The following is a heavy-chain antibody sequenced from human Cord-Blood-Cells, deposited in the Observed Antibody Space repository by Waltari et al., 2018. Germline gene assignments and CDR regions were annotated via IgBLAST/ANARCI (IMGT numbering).Heavy chain of an antibody. V-gene: IGHV3-33*01. CDR1: GFTFSSYG. CDR2: IWYDGSNK. CDR3: ARRCKAAGNWFDP. Sequence: QVQLVESGGGVVQPGRSLRLSCAASGFTFSSYGKHWVRQAPGKGLEWVAVIWYDGSNKYYADSVKGRFTISRDNSKNTLYLQMNSLRAEDTAVYYCARRCKAAGNWFDPWGQGTLVTVSS. D-gene: IGHD6-13*01. J-gene: IGHJ5*02.